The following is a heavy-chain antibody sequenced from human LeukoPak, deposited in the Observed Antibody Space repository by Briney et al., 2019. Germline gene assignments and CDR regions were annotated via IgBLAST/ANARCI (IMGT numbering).Heavy chain of an antibody. V-gene: IGHV3-7*01. CDR3: ARDLSGVAVYTYGRGIDY. CDR2: IKKDGSEK. Sequence: GGPLRLSCAASGFTFSSYWMSWVRQAPGKGLEWVANIKKDGSEKYYVDSVKGRFTISRDNAKTSLYLQMNSLRAEDTAVYYCARDLSGVAVYTYGRGIDYWGQGTLVTVSS. CDR1: GFTFSSYW. D-gene: IGHD5-18*01. J-gene: IGHJ4*02.